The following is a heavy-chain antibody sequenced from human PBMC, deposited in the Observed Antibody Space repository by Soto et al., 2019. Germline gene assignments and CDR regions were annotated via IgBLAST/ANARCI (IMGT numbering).Heavy chain of an antibody. D-gene: IGHD3-3*01. J-gene: IGHJ5*02. Sequence: QLHLQVSGPGLVKPTEPLSLTCTVSGGSISSSSYYWGWIRQPPEKALEWIGSIYYSGNTYYNPSLKSRVTQVVDPSKNQVSLTRRSVAATGRAVHSYAGDLYFWNGQNCFARWGDGGLIADSS. V-gene: IGHV4-39*02. CDR1: GGSISSSSYY. CDR2: IYYSGNT. CDR3: AGDLYFWNGQNCFAR.